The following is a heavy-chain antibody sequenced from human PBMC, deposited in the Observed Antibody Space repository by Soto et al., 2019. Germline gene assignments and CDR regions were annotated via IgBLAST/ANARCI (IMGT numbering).Heavy chain of an antibody. J-gene: IGHJ4*02. CDR2: IRGSGGST. V-gene: IGHV3-23*01. CDR3: AKDRNYPRDQFHY. Sequence: LRLSCAASAFTFSNYAMNWVRQAPGEGLEWISAIRGSGGSTYYADSVKGRFTISRDNSKNTIFLHMDSLRAEDTAVYYCAKDRNYPRDQFHYWGQGTLVTVSS. D-gene: IGHD1-7*01. CDR1: AFTFSNYA.